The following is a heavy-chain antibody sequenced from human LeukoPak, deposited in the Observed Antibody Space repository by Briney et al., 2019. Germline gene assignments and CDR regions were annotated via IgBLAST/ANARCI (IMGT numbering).Heavy chain of an antibody. CDR1: GCTFSSYE. CDR2: VSSSGGTI. J-gene: IGHJ4*02. V-gene: IGHV3-48*03. CDR3: ARALRNYFDY. Sequence: GGSLRVSCAASGCTFSSYEMNWVRQAPGKGLEWVSYVSSSGGTIYYADSVKGRFTISRDNAKNSLYLQMNSLRAEDTAVYYCARALRNYFDYWGQGTLVTVSS.